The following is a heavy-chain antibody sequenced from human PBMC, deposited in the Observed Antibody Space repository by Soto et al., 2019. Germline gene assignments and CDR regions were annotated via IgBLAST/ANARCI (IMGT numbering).Heavy chain of an antibody. CDR1: GFTFSDYY. D-gene: IGHD2-15*01. CDR3: ARDPAGYCSGGSCYQGWFDP. CDR2: ISSSSSYT. V-gene: IGHV3-11*06. J-gene: IGHJ5*02. Sequence: PGGSLRLSCAASGFTFSDYYMSWIRQAPGKGLEWVSYISSSSSYTNYADFVKGRFTISRDNAKNSLYLQMNSLRAEDTAVYYCARDPAGYCSGGSCYQGWFDPWGQGTLVTVSS.